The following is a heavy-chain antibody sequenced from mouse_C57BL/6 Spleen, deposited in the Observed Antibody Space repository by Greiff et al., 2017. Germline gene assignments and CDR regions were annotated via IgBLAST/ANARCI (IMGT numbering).Heavy chain of an antibody. CDR3: ARGLYGSSPYWYFDV. D-gene: IGHD1-1*01. CDR1: GFTFSDYG. J-gene: IGHJ1*03. Sequence: EVNLVESGGGLVKPGGSLKLSCAASGFTFSDYGMHWVRQAPEKGLEWVAYISSGSSTIYYADTVKGRFTISRDNAKNTLFLQMTSLRSEDTAMYYCARGLYGSSPYWYFDVWGTGTTVTVSS. V-gene: IGHV5-17*01. CDR2: ISSGSSTI.